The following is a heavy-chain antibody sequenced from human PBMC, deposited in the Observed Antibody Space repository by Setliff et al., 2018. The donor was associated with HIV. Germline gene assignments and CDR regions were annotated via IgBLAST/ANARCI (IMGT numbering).Heavy chain of an antibody. J-gene: IGHJ3*02. CDR2: IYFSGST. D-gene: IGHD5-18*01. Sequence: PSETLSLTCTVSGGSISSSSRYWGWIRQPPGKGLEWIGSIYFSGSTYYNPSLKSRVTISVDTSKNQFSLKLSSVTAADTAVYYCARPRYTYGTPPAFDIWGRGTVVTVSS. CDR3: ARPRYTYGTPPAFDI. V-gene: IGHV4-39*01. CDR1: GGSISSSSRY.